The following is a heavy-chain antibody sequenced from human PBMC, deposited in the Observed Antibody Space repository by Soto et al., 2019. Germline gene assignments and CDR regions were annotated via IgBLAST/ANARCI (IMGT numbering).Heavy chain of an antibody. J-gene: IGHJ4*02. CDR1: GDSVSSNSAA. CDR3: ARVGGNYYDSSGYDY. V-gene: IGHV6-1*01. D-gene: IGHD3-22*01. CDR2: TYYRSKWYN. Sequence: SQTLSLTCAISGDSVSSNSAAWNWIRQSPSRGLEWLGRTYYRSKWYNDYAVSVKSRITINPDTSKHQFSLQLNSVTPEDTAVYYCARVGGNYYDSSGYDYWGQGTLVTVSS.